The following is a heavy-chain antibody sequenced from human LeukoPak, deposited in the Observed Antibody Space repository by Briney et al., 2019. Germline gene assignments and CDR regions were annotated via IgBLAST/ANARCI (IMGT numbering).Heavy chain of an antibody. CDR3: ASALSVATRGTFAY. J-gene: IGHJ4*02. Sequence: ASVKVSCKASGYTFTSYDINWVRQATGQGLEWMGWMNPNSGNTGYAQKFQGRVTITRNTSISTAYMELSSLRSEDTAVYYCASALSVATRGTFAYWGQGTLVTVSS. CDR2: MNPNSGNT. V-gene: IGHV1-8*03. D-gene: IGHD5-12*01. CDR1: GYTFTSYD.